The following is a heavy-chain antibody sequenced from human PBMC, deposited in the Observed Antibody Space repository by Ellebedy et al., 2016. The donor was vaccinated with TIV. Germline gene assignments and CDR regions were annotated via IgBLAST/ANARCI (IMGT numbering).Heavy chain of an antibody. CDR3: GRAREPGYFAYYYYGMDV. V-gene: IGHV3-11*01. CDR2: ITNTGSNT. CDR1: GFIFGDYY. D-gene: IGHD3-9*01. J-gene: IGHJ6*02. Sequence: GESLKISCAASGFIFGDYYMSWVRQAPGKGLEWVSYITNTGSNTYYADSVKGRFTVARDNAKNSLYLQMNSLRAEDTAVYYCGRAREPGYFAYYYYGMDVWGQGTTVTVSS.